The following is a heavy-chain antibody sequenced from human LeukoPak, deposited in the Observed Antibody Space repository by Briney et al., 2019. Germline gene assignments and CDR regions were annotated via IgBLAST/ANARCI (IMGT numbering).Heavy chain of an antibody. D-gene: IGHD3-22*01. J-gene: IGHJ3*02. Sequence: PGGSLRLSCAASGFTFRSYDMHWVRQAPGKGREWVAVVWYDESNKYYVDSVKGRFTISRDNSKNTLYLQMNSLRVEDTALYYCAREDSSGAFDIWGQGTMVTVSS. V-gene: IGHV3-33*01. CDR2: VWYDESNK. CDR1: GFTFRSYD. CDR3: AREDSSGAFDI.